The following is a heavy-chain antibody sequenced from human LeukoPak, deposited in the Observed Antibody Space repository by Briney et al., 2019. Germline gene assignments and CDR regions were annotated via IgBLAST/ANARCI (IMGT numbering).Heavy chain of an antibody. Sequence: PGGSLRLSCVASGFTFRNYVIHWVRQAPGKGLKWVAVTSSDLNVKLYADSVKGRFTISRDNSRSTLYLQMNSLRPEDTAIYYCAREGYYGSGSPPSLYFDYWGQGTLVTVSS. J-gene: IGHJ4*02. CDR3: AREGYYGSGSPPSLYFDY. V-gene: IGHV3-30-3*01. CDR1: GFTFRNYV. D-gene: IGHD3-10*01. CDR2: TSSDLNVK.